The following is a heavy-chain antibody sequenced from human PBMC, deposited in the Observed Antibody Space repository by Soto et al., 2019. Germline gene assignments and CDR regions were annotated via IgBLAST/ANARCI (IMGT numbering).Heavy chain of an antibody. D-gene: IGHD1-1*01. CDR1: GLTVRGKKY. CDR2: LYDVDGT. Sequence: DVQLVASGGGLIQPGGSLRLSCAALGLTVRGKKYITWVRQAPGKGLEWVSALYDVDGTYYADSAKGRFTISRDNSNNIIYLPLYSLGPDDTAVYYCTSWLEREDAYDVWGLGTMVTVSS. CDR3: TSWLEREDAYDV. V-gene: IGHV3-53*01. J-gene: IGHJ3*01.